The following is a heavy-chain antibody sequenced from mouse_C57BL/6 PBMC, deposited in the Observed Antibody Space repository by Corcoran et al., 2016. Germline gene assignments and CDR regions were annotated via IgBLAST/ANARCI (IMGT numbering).Heavy chain of an antibody. D-gene: IGHD3-2*02. Sequence: EIQLQQSGPELVKPGASVKISCKASGYTFTDYYMNWVKQSHGKSLEWIGDINPNNGGTSYNQKFKGKATLTVDKSSSTAYMELRSLTSEDSAVYYCARSVLRDWGQGTTLTVSS. CDR1: GYTFTDYY. CDR2: INPNNGGT. J-gene: IGHJ2*01. CDR3: ARSVLRD. V-gene: IGHV1-26*01.